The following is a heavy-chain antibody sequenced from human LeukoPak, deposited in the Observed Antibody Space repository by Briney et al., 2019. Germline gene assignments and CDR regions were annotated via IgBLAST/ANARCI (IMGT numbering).Heavy chain of an antibody. J-gene: IGHJ4*02. CDR2: ISGSAGST. CDR3: AKERTLSTLIEVAGDFDN. V-gene: IGHV3-23*01. CDR1: GFTVSSNY. Sequence: HPGGSLRLSCAASGFTVSSNYMSWVRQAPGKGLEWVSAISGSAGSTNYADSVKGRFTISRDNSKNTLFLEMNSLRAEDTALYFCAKERTLSTLIEVAGDFDNWGQGTLVRVSS. D-gene: IGHD6-13*01.